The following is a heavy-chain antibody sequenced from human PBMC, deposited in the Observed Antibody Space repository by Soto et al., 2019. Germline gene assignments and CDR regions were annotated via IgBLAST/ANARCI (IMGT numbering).Heavy chain of an antibody. V-gene: IGHV3-30-3*01. CDR1: GFTFSSYA. CDR2: ISYDGSNK. J-gene: IGHJ4*02. D-gene: IGHD4-17*01. CDR3: AKDYSTVTTDPLSVVLFDY. Sequence: GGSLRLSCAASGFTFSSYAMHWVRQAPGKGLEWVAVISYDGSNKYYADSVKGRFTISRDNSKNTLYLQMNSLRAEDTAVYYCAKDYSTVTTDPLSVVLFDYWGQGALVTVSS.